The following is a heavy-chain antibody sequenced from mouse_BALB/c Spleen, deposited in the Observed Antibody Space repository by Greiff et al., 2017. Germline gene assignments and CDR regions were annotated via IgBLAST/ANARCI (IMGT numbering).Heavy chain of an antibody. D-gene: IGHD2-1*01. J-gene: IGHJ1*01. V-gene: IGHV1-7*01. Sequence: QVQLQQSGAELAKPGASVKMSCKASGYTFTSYWMHWVKQRPGQGLEWIGYINPSTGYTEYNQKFKDKATLTADKSSSTAYMQLSSLTSEDSAVYYCASGNYWYFDVWGAGTTVTVSS. CDR3: ASGNYWYFDV. CDR2: INPSTGYT. CDR1: GYTFTSYW.